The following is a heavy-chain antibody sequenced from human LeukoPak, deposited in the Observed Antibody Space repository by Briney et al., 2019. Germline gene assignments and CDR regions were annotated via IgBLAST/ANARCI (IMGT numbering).Heavy chain of an antibody. CDR1: GFTFSSYS. D-gene: IGHD1-26*01. CDR2: ISSSSSSYI. V-gene: IGHV3-21*01. J-gene: IGHJ4*02. CDR3: ARDYSTVSGSQPADY. Sequence: GGSLRLSCAASGFTFSSYSMNWVRQAPGKGLEWVSSISSSSSSYIYYADSVKGRFTISRDNAKNSLYLQMNSLRAEDTAVYYCARDYSTVSGSQPADYWGQGTLVTVSS.